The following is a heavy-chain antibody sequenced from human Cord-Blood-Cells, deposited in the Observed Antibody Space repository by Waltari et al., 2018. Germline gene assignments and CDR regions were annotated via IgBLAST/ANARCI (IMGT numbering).Heavy chain of an antibody. CDR3: ATDGDGYNNFDY. CDR2: FDPEDGET. D-gene: IGHD5-12*01. V-gene: IGHV1-24*01. Sequence: QVQLVQSGAEVKKPGASVKVSCKVSGYTLTELSMHWVRQAPGKGLEWMGGFDPEDGETIYAQKFQGRVTMTEETSTNTAYMELSSLRSEDTAVYYCATDGDGYNNFDYWGQGTLVTVSS. J-gene: IGHJ4*02. CDR1: GYTLTELS.